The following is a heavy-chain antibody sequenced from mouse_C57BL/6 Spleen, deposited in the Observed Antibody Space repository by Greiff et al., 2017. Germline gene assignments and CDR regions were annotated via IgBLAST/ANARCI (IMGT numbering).Heavy chain of an antibody. D-gene: IGHD2-4*01. CDR2: ISSGSSTI. J-gene: IGHJ4*01. Sequence: EVKLVESGGGLVKPGGSLKLSCAASGFTFSDYGMHWVRQAPEKGLEWVAYISSGSSTIYYADTVKGRFTISRDNAKNTLFLQMTSLRSEDTAMYYCARIYYDYDVGAMDYWGQGTSVTVSS. CDR1: GFTFSDYG. V-gene: IGHV5-17*01. CDR3: ARIYYDYDVGAMDY.